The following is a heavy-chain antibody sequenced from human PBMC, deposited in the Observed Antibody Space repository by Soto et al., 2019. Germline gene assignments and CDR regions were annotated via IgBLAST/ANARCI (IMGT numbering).Heavy chain of an antibody. Sequence: ILSLTCSVSGGSISSGGNYWSWIRQHPGKGLEWIGYIHYSGGSYYNPSLRGRGTISLDTSTNQFSLRLTSVTAADTAVYYCARTSDSRPWSFDYWGQGTLVTVSS. D-gene: IGHD6-13*01. CDR1: GGSISSGGNY. V-gene: IGHV4-31*03. J-gene: IGHJ4*02. CDR2: IHYSGGS. CDR3: ARTSDSRPWSFDY.